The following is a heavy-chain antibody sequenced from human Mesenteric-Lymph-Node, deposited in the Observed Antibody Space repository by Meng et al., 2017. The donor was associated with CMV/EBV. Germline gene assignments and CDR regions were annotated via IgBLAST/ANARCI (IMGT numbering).Heavy chain of an antibody. CDR2: ISSSSLTI. J-gene: IGHJ4*02. CDR3: ARGRRPDY. CDR1: GFTLSSYS. Sequence: GESLKISCAASGFTLSSYSMNWVRQVPGRDLEWLSYISSSSLTIWYADSVKGRFTISRDNAKNSLYLQMNSLRAGDTAVYYCARGRRPDYWGQGTLVTVSS. V-gene: IGHV3-48*04.